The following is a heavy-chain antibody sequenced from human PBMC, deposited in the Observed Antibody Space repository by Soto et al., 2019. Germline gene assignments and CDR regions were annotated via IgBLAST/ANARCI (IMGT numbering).Heavy chain of an antibody. J-gene: IGHJ6*02. D-gene: IGHD2-2*01. CDR2: IIPIFGTA. Sequence: SVKVSCKASGGTFSSYAISWVRQAPGQGLEWMGGIIPIFGTANYAQKFQGRVTITADESTSTAYMELSSLRSEDTAVYYCERADCSSTSCYAYYYYGMDVWGQGNTVTVSS. CDR3: ERADCSSTSCYAYYYYGMDV. CDR1: GGTFSSYA. V-gene: IGHV1-69*13.